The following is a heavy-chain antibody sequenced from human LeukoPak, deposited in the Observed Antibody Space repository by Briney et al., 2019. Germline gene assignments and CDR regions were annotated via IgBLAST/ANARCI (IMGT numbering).Heavy chain of an antibody. J-gene: IGHJ4*02. Sequence: PGRSLRLSCAASGFTFDDYAMHWVRQAPGKGLEWVSGISWNSGSIGYADSVKGRFTISRDNAKNSLYLQMNSLRAEDMALYYCAKDMPSGYSSSWHLFDYWGQGTLVTVSS. CDR2: ISWNSGSI. CDR1: GFTFDDYA. V-gene: IGHV3-9*03. D-gene: IGHD6-13*01. CDR3: AKDMPSGYSSSWHLFDY.